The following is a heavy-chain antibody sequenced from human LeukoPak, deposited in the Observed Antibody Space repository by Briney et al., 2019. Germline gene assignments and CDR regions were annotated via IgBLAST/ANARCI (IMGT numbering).Heavy chain of an antibody. D-gene: IGHD6-13*01. CDR1: GFTFSGSA. CDR2: IRSKANSYAT. V-gene: IGHV3-73*01. Sequence: PGGSLKLSCAASGFTFSGSAMHWVRQASGKGLEWVGRIRSKANSYATAYAASVKGRFTISRDDSKNTAYLQMNSLKTEDTAVYYCTRGQGIAAAGTGDAFDIWGQGTMVTVSS. CDR3: TRGQGIAAAGTGDAFDI. J-gene: IGHJ3*02.